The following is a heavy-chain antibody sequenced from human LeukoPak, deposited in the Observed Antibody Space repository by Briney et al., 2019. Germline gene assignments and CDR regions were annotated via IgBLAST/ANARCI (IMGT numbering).Heavy chain of an antibody. CDR3: ARGPWGVWGSYRPFDP. D-gene: IGHD3-16*02. CDR2: IYHSGST. CDR1: GGSISSYY. Sequence: SETLSLTCTVSGGSISSYYWSWIRQPPGKGLEWIGYIYHSGSTNYNPSLKSRVTISVDTSKNQFSLKLSSVTAADTAVYYCARGPWGVWGSYRPFDPWGQGTLVTVSS. V-gene: IGHV4-59*12. J-gene: IGHJ5*02.